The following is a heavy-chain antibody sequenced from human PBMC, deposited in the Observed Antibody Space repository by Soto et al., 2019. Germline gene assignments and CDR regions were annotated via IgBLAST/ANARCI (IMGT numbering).Heavy chain of an antibody. Sequence: SVKVSCRTSVGTFSRYAISLVRQAPGQGLEWMGGIIPIFGSANYAQKFQGRVTITADKSTNTAYMELSSLRSEDTAMYYCARGSPSTLTRMDHWGQGTLVTVSS. CDR3: ARGSPSTLTRMDH. J-gene: IGHJ4*02. D-gene: IGHD4-17*01. CDR2: IIPIFGSA. CDR1: VGTFSRYA. V-gene: IGHV1-69*06.